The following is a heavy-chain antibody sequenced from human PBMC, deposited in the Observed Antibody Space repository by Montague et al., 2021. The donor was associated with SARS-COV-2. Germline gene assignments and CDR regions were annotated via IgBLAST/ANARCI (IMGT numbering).Heavy chain of an antibody. Sequence: SETLSLTCAVYGGSFSDYYWTWIRQPPGTGLELIGEVDHRWSSSYNSSLQRQLPISVYRSKNQFSLRLTPVTAADTAVYYCARQLPSYCSTNKCYPYYFDVWGQGALVTVSS. CDR1: GGSFSDYY. CDR3: ARQLPSYCSTNKCYPYYFDV. V-gene: IGHV4-34*01. CDR2: VDHRWSS. D-gene: IGHD2-2*01. J-gene: IGHJ4*02.